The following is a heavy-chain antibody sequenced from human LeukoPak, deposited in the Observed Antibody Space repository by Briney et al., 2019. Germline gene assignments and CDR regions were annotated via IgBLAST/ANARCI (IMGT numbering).Heavy chain of an antibody. CDR3: ARDLGYSYGRNWFDP. CDR2: INPGGGST. J-gene: IGHJ5*02. CDR1: GYTFTSYY. D-gene: IGHD5-18*01. Sequence: ASVKVSCKASGYTFTSYYMHWVRQAPGQGLEWMGIINPGGGSTSYAQKFQGRVTMTRDMSTSTVYMELSSLRSEDTAVYYCARDLGYSYGRNWFDPWGQGTLVTVSS. V-gene: IGHV1-46*01.